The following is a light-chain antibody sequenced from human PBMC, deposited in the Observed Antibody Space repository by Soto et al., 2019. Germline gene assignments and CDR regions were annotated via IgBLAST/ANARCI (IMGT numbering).Light chain of an antibody. Sequence: EIVLTQSPGTLSLSPGERATLSCRASQSVRSSYLAWFQQKPGQAPRLPIYGASSRATGIPDRFSGSESGTDFTLTISRLEPEDFAVYYCQQYGSTPKTFGQGTKLEIK. V-gene: IGKV3-20*01. CDR2: GAS. CDR1: QSVRSSY. J-gene: IGKJ2*01. CDR3: QQYGSTPKT.